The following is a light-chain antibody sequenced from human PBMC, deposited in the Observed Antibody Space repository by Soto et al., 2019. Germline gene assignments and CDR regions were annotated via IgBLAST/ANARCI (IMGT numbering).Light chain of an antibody. V-gene: IGLV2-11*01. CDR1: SSDVGNYNY. CDR2: DVN. Sequence: QSALTQPRSVSGSPGQSVTISCTGSSSDVGNYNYVSWYQQYPGKAPKLLISDVNRRPSGVPDRFSGSKSGNTASLTISGLQAEDEADYYCCSYAGSYILIFGGGTKLPVL. CDR3: CSYAGSYILI. J-gene: IGLJ2*01.